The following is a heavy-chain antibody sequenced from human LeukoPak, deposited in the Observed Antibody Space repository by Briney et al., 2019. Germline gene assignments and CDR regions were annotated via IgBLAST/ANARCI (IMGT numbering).Heavy chain of an antibody. D-gene: IGHD3-10*01. V-gene: IGHV4-59*01. Sequence: SETLSLTCTVSGGSISSYYWSWIRQPPGKGLEWIGYIYYSGSTNYNPSLKSRVTISVDTSKNQFSLKLSSVTAADTAVYYCARAISMVRGVNGGDYYGMDVWGQGTTVTVSS. CDR2: IYYSGST. CDR3: ARAISMVRGVNGGDYYGMDV. CDR1: GGSISSYY. J-gene: IGHJ6*02.